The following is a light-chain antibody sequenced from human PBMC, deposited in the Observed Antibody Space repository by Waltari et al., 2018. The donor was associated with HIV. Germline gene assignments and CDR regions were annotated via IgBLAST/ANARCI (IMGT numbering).Light chain of an antibody. CDR2: GGY. V-gene: IGKV1-NL1*01. CDR3: HHYFSDPFT. J-gene: IGKJ4*01. CDR1: QDIGNS. Sequence: DIQMTQFPSSLSAPVGDRVSISCRATQDIGNSVSWYQQRPGKVPKLLIYGGYIRHRGVASRFTGSGSGTEYTLTISSLQPEDFATYYCHHYFSDPFTFGGGTKVEI.